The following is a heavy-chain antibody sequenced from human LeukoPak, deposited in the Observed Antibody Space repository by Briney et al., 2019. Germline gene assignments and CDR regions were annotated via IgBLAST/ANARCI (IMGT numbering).Heavy chain of an antibody. D-gene: IGHD3-10*01. CDR3: ARQYYYGSGSYNPYYCYYMDV. J-gene: IGHJ6*03. V-gene: IGHV4-4*07. CDR2: IYTSGST. Sequence: SETLSLTCTVSGGSISSYYWSWIRQPAGKGLEWIGRIYTSGSTNYNPSLKSRVTMSVDTSKNQFSLKLSSVTAADTAVYYCARQYYYGSGSYNPYYCYYMDVWGKGTTVTVSS. CDR1: GGSISSYY.